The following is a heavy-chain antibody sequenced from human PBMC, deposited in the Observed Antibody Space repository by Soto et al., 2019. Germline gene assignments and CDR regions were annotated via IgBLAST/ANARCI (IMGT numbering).Heavy chain of an antibody. CDR3: ARVGAGYYGSGGWVDY. V-gene: IGHV4-34*01. D-gene: IGHD3-10*01. CDR2: INHSGST. CDR1: GGSFSGYY. J-gene: IGHJ4*02. Sequence: SETLSLTCAVYGGSFSGYYWSWIRQPPGKGLEWIGEINHSGSTNYNPSLKSRVTISVDTSKNQSSLKLSSVTAADTAVYYCARVGAGYYGSGGWVDYWGQGTLVTVSS.